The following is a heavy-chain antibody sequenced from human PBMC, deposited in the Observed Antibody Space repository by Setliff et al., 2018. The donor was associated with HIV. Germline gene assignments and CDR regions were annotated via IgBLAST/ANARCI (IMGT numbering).Heavy chain of an antibody. CDR3: ARGGELLHDPFYRYFDL. V-gene: IGHV4-30-4*08. CDR1: GGSISSGDYY. CDR2: IYYSGST. D-gene: IGHD1-26*01. Sequence: SSETLSLTCTVSGGSISSGDYYWSWIRQPPGKGLEWIGYIYYSGSTYYNPSLKSRVIMSVDTSKNQFSLKLSSVTAADTAVYYCARGGELLHDPFYRYFDLWGRGTLVTVSS. J-gene: IGHJ2*01.